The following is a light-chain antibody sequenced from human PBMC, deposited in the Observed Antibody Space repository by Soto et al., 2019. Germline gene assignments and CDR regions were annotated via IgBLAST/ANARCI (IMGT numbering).Light chain of an antibody. V-gene: IGLV2-18*01. J-gene: IGLJ1*01. CDR1: SSDVGSYNR. CDR3: SLYISGSTYV. CDR2: EVN. Sequence: QSVLTQPPSVSGSPGQSVTFSCTGTSSDVGSYNRLSCYQQPPGTAPKLIMYEVNTRPSGVPDRFSGSKSGSTASLTIPGLQAEDEADYYCSLYISGSTYVFGTGTNVTVL.